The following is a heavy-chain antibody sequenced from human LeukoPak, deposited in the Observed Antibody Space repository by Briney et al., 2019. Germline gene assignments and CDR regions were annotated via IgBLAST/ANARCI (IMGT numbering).Heavy chain of an antibody. Sequence: PGESLKISCKGSGNSLTNYWIAWVRQMPGGGLEWMGIIYPGDSETVYRPTFQGQVTISADRSMDTAYLQWSSLRASDSAMYYCARLRSPLLWWGEPLHPRGQGTLVTVSS. CDR2: IYPGDSET. CDR3: ARLRSPLLWWGEPLHP. CDR1: GNSLTNYW. J-gene: IGHJ1*01. V-gene: IGHV5-51*01. D-gene: IGHD3-10*01.